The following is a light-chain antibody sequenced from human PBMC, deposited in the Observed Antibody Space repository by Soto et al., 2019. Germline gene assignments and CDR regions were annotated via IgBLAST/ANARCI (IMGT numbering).Light chain of an antibody. CDR3: QQTTTFPLT. J-gene: IGKJ4*01. V-gene: IGKV1D-12*01. CDR1: QGVSTW. Sequence: DIQMTPSPSSVSASVGDRVTITCRASQGVSTWLAWYQQKPGNAPNLLIYTASSLQSGVPSRFSGSGSGTDFPLTISSLQPEDFATYYCQQTTTFPLTFGGGTKVEI. CDR2: TAS.